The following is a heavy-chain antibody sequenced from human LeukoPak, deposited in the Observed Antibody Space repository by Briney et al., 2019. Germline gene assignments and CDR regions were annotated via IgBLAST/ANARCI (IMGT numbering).Heavy chain of an antibody. V-gene: IGHV4-59*01. CDR1: GGSISSYY. Sequence: SETLSLTCTVSGGSISSYYWSWIRQPPGKGLEWIGYIYYSGSANYNPSLKSRVTISVDTSKNQFSLKLSSVTAADTAVYYCARAQGYNSYYYYYYMDVWGKGTTVTISS. J-gene: IGHJ6*03. CDR2: IYYSGSA. CDR3: ARAQGYNSYYYYYYMDV. D-gene: IGHD5-24*01.